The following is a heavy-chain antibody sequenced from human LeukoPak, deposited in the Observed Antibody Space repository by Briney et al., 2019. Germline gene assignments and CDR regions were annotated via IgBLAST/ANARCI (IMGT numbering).Heavy chain of an antibody. CDR2: IYHSGGA. CDR1: GGSISNSNW. Sequence: SETLSLTCVVSGGSISNSNWWSWVRQPPGKGLEWIGEIYHSGGANYNPSLKSRVTISVDKSKNQLSLKLNSVTAADTAVYYCARDYAPFDIWGQGTMVTVSS. J-gene: IGHJ3*02. D-gene: IGHD4-17*01. CDR3: ARDYAPFDI. V-gene: IGHV4/OR15-8*01.